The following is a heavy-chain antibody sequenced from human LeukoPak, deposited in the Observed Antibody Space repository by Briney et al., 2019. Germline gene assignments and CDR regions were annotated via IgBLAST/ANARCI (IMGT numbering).Heavy chain of an antibody. CDR1: GFTFSSYG. V-gene: IGHV3-33*01. D-gene: IGHD5-12*01. Sequence: GGSLRLSCAASGFTFSSYGMHWVRQAPGEGLEWVAVIWYDGSNKYYADSVKGRFTISRDNSKNTLYLQMNSLRAEDTAVYYCARDGTWQWLHYYYGMDVWGQGTTVTVSS. CDR3: ARDGTWQWLHYYYGMDV. J-gene: IGHJ6*02. CDR2: IWYDGSNK.